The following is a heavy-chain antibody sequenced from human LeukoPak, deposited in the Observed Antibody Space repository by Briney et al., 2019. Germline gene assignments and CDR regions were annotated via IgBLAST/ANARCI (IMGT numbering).Heavy chain of an antibody. D-gene: IGHD2-2*01. CDR3: ARHVYCSSTSCGFGY. CDR1: GYSISSGYY. V-gene: IGHV4-38-2*01. CDR2: IYHSGST. J-gene: IGHJ4*02. Sequence: PSETLSLTCAVSGYSISSGYYWGWIRQPPGKGLEWIGSIYHSGSTYYNPSLKSRVTISVDTSKNQFSLKLSSVTAANTAVYYCARHVYCSSTSCGFGYWGQGTLVTVSS.